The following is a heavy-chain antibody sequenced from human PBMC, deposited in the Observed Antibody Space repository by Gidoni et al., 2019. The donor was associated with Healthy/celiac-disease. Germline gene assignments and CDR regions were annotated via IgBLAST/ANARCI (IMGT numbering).Heavy chain of an antibody. CDR2: INHSGST. V-gene: IGHV4-34*01. D-gene: IGHD3-3*01. Sequence: QVQLQQWGAGLLKPSETLSLTCAVYGGSFSGYYWSWIRQPPGKGLEWIGEINHSGSTNYNPSLKSRVTISVDTSKNQFSLKLSSVTAADTAVYYCARAHVAWSGYYTLNWFDPWGQGTLVTVSS. CDR3: ARAHVAWSGYYTLNWFDP. J-gene: IGHJ5*02. CDR1: GGSFSGYY.